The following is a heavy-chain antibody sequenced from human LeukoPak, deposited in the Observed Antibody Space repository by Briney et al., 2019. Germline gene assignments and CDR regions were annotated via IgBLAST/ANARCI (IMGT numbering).Heavy chain of an antibody. V-gene: IGHV3-9*01. D-gene: IGHD6-19*01. Sequence: GGSLGFSGAASGFTFVVYPLPWARQAQGRGLKWVSGISLNSGTIGYADSVKGRFTISRDNAKNSLYLQINSLRAEDTALYYCAKGISGWYSGTDYWGQGTLVTVSS. CDR2: ISLNSGTI. CDR1: GFTFVVYP. J-gene: IGHJ4*02. CDR3: AKGISGWYSGTDY.